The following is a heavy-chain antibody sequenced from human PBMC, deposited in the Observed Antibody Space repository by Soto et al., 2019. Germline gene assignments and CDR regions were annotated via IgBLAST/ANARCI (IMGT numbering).Heavy chain of an antibody. CDR3: AREPYSSGWYGVAYYYYYYMDV. V-gene: IGHV1-8*01. Sequence: ASVKVSCKASGYTFTSYAINWVQQATGQGLEWMGWMNPNSGNTGYAQKFQGRVTMTRNTSISTAYMELSSLRSEDTAVYYCAREPYSSGWYGVAYYYYYYMDVWGKGTTVTVSS. D-gene: IGHD6-19*01. CDR2: MNPNSGNT. J-gene: IGHJ6*03. CDR1: GYTFTSYA.